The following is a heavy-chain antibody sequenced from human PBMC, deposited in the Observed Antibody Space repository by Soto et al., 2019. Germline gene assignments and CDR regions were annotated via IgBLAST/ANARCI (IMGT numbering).Heavy chain of an antibody. J-gene: IGHJ4*01. CDR2: IHYSGST. CDR3: ARVGAGGATTMDY. CDR1: GGSISSGDYY. D-gene: IGHD3-10*01. Sequence: QVQLQESGPGLVKPSQTLSLTCTVSGGSISSGDYYWSWIRQPPGKGLEWIGYIHYSGSTYYNQSLKSRVTIAVDTSKNQFSLKLSSVTAADTAVYYCARVGAGGATTMDYWGQGTLVSVSS. V-gene: IGHV4-30-4*01.